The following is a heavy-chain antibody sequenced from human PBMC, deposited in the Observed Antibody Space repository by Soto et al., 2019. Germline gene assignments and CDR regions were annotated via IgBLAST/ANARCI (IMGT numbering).Heavy chain of an antibody. CDR3: ARYGVKLWFDY. CDR2: INPSGGST. Sequence: GSVKVCFKACGYTFTSYYMHWVRQAPGQGLEWMGIINPSGGSTSYAQKFQGRVTMTRDTSTSTVYMELSSLRSEDTAVYYCARYGVKLWFDYWGQGTLVTVSS. D-gene: IGHD5-18*01. CDR1: GYTFTSYY. V-gene: IGHV1-46*01. J-gene: IGHJ4*02.